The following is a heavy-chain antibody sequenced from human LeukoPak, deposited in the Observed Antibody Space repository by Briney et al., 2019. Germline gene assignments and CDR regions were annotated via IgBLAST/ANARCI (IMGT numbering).Heavy chain of an antibody. Sequence: GASVKVSCKVSGYTLTELSMHWVRQAPGKGLEWMGGFDPEDGETIYAQKFQGRVTMTEDTSTDTAYMELSSLRSEDTDVYYCARRHEFGDLGWFDPWGQGTLVTVSS. CDR2: FDPEDGET. J-gene: IGHJ5*02. CDR3: ARRHEFGDLGWFDP. CDR1: GYTLTELS. V-gene: IGHV1-24*01. D-gene: IGHD3-10*01.